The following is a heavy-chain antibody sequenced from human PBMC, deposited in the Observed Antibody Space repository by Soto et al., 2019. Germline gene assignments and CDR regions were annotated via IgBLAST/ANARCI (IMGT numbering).Heavy chain of an antibody. D-gene: IGHD3-16*01. V-gene: IGHV3-74*02. CDR2: INGDGSIT. J-gene: IGHJ3*02. CDR1: GFTFSSYG. Sequence: VQLVESGGGVVQPGRSLRLSCAASGFTFSSYGMHWARQAPGKGLVWVSHINGDGSITNYADSVKGRFAISRDNAKNTLYLQMNSLRAEDTAVYYCARGGVPAALDIWGEGTMVPVSS. CDR3: ARGGVPAALDI.